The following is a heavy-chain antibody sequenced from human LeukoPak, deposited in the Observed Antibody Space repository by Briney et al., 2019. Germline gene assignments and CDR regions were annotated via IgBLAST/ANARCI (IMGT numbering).Heavy chain of an antibody. CDR1: GYTFTGYY. D-gene: IGHD3-16*01. CDR2: INPNSGGT. CDR3: ARDSARNYDYVWGSFAFDI. J-gene: IGHJ3*02. V-gene: IGHV1-2*06. Sequence: ASVKVSCKASGYTFTGYYMHWVRQAPGQGLEWMGRINPNSGGTNYAQKFQGRVTMTRDTSISTAYMELSRLRSDDTAVYYCARDSARNYDYVWGSFAFDIWGQGTMVPSLQ.